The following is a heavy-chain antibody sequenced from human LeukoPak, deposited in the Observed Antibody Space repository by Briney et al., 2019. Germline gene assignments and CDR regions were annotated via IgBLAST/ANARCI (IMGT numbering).Heavy chain of an antibody. CDR3: ATYCSSTSCYTPQWAFDY. J-gene: IGHJ4*02. V-gene: IGHV1-18*01. Sequence: GASVKVSCKASGYTFTSYGISWVRQAPGQGLEWMGWISAYSGNTNYAQKLQGRVTMTTDTSTSTAYMELRSLRSDDTAVYYCATYCSSTSCYTPQWAFDYWGQGTLVTVSS. CDR1: GYTFTSYG. D-gene: IGHD2-2*02. CDR2: ISAYSGNT.